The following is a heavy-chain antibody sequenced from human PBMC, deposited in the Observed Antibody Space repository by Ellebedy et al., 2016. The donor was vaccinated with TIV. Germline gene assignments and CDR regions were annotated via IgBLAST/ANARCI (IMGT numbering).Heavy chain of an antibody. D-gene: IGHD2-15*01. CDR2: IYYRGST. Sequence: MPSETLSLTCTVSGGSISSSNYYWGCIRKPPGKGLEWIGSIYYRGSTYYNPSLKSRVTISVDTSKNQFSLKLSSVTAADTAVYYCARRGYCSGGSCYISSGWYRFDDYWGQGTLVTVSS. V-gene: IGHV4-39*01. J-gene: IGHJ4*02. CDR3: ARRGYCSGGSCYISSGWYRFDDY. CDR1: GGSISSSNYY.